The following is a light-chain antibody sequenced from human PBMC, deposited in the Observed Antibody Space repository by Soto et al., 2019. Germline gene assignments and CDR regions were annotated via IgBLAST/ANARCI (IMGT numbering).Light chain of an antibody. J-gene: IGKJ5*01. CDR2: GAS. CDR3: QQSGNRLIA. V-gene: IGKV3-20*01. CDR1: QAVYSTL. Sequence: VLAQSPGSRCLTRDEEATLSCRVTQAVYSTLLAWYQQKPGQAPRLLIYGASSRATGIPARFSGSGSGTDFTLSISRLQAEDSAVYYCQQSGNRLIAFGGGTRLEIK.